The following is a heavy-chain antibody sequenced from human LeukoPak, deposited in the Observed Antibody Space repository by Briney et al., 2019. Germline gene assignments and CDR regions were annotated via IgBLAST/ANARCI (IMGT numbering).Heavy chain of an antibody. CDR3: ARVTGYVIEDNFDY. V-gene: IGHV4-59*02. Sequence: GSLRLSCAASGFTVSRSYMIWARQAPGKGLEWIGYIYYSGSTNYNPSLKSRVTISVDTSKNQFSLKLRSVTAADTAVYYCARVTGYVIEDNFDYWGQGTLVTVSS. CDR2: IYYSGST. CDR1: GFTVSRSY. J-gene: IGHJ4*02. D-gene: IGHD2-15*01.